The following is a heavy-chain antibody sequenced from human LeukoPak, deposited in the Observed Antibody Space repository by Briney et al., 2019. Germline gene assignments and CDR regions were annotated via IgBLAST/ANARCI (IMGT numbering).Heavy chain of an antibody. Sequence: PSETLSLTCTVSGASISSYYWSWIRQPPGKGLEWIGYIYYSGSTNYNPSLKSRVTITVDTSKNQFSLRLSSVTAADTAVYYCARHRYYYDSSGYYYQPWGQGTLVTVSS. V-gene: IGHV4-59*01. J-gene: IGHJ5*02. D-gene: IGHD3-22*01. CDR3: ARHRYYYDSSGYYYQP. CDR2: IYYSGST. CDR1: GASISSYY.